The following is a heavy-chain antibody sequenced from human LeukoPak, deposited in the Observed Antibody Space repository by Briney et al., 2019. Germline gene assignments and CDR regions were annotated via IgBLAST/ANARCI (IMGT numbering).Heavy chain of an antibody. Sequence: SETLSLTCAVYGGSLSGYYWSWIRQPPGTGLEWSGEINHSGSTNYNPSLKSRVTISVDTSKNQFSLKLSSVTAADTAVYYCARGHRRITMVRGVMTYYFDYWGQGTLVTVSS. CDR3: ARGHRRITMVRGVMTYYFDY. CDR2: INHSGST. V-gene: IGHV4-34*01. CDR1: GGSLSGYY. J-gene: IGHJ4*02. D-gene: IGHD3-10*01.